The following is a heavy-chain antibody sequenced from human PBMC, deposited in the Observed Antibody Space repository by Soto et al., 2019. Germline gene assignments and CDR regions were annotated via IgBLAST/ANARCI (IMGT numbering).Heavy chain of an antibody. CDR3: AKGPRYDFWSGYYPFDY. CDR1: GFSFEIYT. Sequence: GGSLRLSCAASGFSFEIYTMHWVRQAPGKGLEWVSLISWDGGSTYYADSVKGRFTISRDNSKNSLYLQMNSLRTEDTALYYCAKGPRYDFWSGYYPFDYWGQGTLVTVSS. D-gene: IGHD3-3*01. CDR2: ISWDGGST. J-gene: IGHJ4*02. V-gene: IGHV3-43*01.